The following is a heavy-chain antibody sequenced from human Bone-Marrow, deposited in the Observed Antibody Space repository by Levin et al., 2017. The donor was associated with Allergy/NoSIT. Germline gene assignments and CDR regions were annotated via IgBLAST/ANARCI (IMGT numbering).Heavy chain of an antibody. CDR2: IYFTGST. D-gene: IGHD3-22*01. CDR1: GGSITNYY. J-gene: IGHJ4*02. CDR3: ARAPRYYYDSGAFDY. Sequence: HSQTLSLTCTVSGGSITNYYWGWIRRPPWKGLEWIGSIYFTGSTNYNPSLTSRVAISVDTSKNLFSLKLTSITAADTAVYYCARAPRYYYDSGAFDYWGQGTLVTVSS. V-gene: IGHV4-59*01.